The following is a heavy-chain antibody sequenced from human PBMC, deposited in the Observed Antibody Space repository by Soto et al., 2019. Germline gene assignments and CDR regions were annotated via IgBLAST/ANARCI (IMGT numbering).Heavy chain of an antibody. Sequence: EVQLIESGGGWVQPGTSLRVSCAASGFTFHEYAMHWVRHSPGKGLEWVSGISSEGDTIAYADSVQGRFTVFRDNAKNSLYLQMNSLRAEDTALYYCTKGGYDLIYYFGMDVWGQGTTVTVSS. CDR1: GFTFHEYA. V-gene: IGHV3-9*01. CDR2: ISSEGDTI. J-gene: IGHJ6*02. D-gene: IGHD5-12*01. CDR3: TKGGYDLIYYFGMDV.